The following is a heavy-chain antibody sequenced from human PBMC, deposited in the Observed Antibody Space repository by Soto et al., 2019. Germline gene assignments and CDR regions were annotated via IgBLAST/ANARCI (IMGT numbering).Heavy chain of an antibody. Sequence: GGSLRLSCAASGFSFSSYQMNWVRQAPGKGLEWILYISSSDNTIFYADSVKGRFTVSRDNAKNSLYLQMNSLRAEDTAVYYCERFDYDSEYYYGMDVWGQGTTVTVSS. J-gene: IGHJ6*02. CDR3: ERFDYDSEYYYGMDV. D-gene: IGHD4-17*01. V-gene: IGHV3-48*03. CDR1: GFSFSSYQ. CDR2: ISSSDNTI.